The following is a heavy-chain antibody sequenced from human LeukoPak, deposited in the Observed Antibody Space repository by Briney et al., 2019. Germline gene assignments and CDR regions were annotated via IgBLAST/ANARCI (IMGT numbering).Heavy chain of an antibody. CDR1: GYTFTSYY. CDR2: INPSGGST. Sequence: ASVKVSCKASGYTFTSYYMHWVRQAPGQGLEWMGIINPSGGSTSYAQKFQGRVTMTRDMSTSTVYMELSSLRSEDTAVYYCARGGEVNYFDRLLSSPSYFDYWGQGTLVTVSS. V-gene: IGHV1-46*01. J-gene: IGHJ4*02. CDR3: ARGGEVNYFDRLLSSPSYFDY. D-gene: IGHD3-9*01.